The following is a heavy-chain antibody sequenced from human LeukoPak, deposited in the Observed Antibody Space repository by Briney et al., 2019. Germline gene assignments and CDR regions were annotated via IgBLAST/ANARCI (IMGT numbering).Heavy chain of an antibody. J-gene: IGHJ4*02. V-gene: IGHV1-8*01. Sequence: ASVKVSCKASGYTFTSYDINWVRQATGQGLEWMGWMNPNSGNTGYAQKFQGRVTMTRNTSISTAYMELSSLGSEDTAVYYCARVYGITAAGIFGYWGQGTLVTVSS. CDR2: MNPNSGNT. D-gene: IGHD6-13*01. CDR1: GYTFTSYD. CDR3: ARVYGITAAGIFGY.